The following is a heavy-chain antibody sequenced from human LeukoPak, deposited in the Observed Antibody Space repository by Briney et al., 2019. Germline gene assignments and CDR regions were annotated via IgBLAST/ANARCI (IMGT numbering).Heavy chain of an antibody. J-gene: IGHJ4*02. CDR3: ATDNPSFGYFDY. Sequence: GASVKVSCKASGYTFTGYYMHWVRQAPGKGLEWMGGFDPEDGETIYAQKFQGRVTMTEDTSTDTAYMELSSLRSEDTAVYYCATDNPSFGYFDYWGQGTLVTVSS. CDR1: GYTFTGYY. CDR2: FDPEDGET. D-gene: IGHD3-16*01. V-gene: IGHV1-24*01.